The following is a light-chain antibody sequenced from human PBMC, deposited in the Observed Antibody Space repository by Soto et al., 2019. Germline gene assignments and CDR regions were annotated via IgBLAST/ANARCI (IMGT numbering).Light chain of an antibody. Sequence: QSVLTQPASVSGSPGQSITISCTGTSSDVGGYNLVSWYQQHPGKAPKLMIYEGSKRPSGVSNRFSGSKSGNTASLTISGLQAEDEADYYCCSYARSSTWVFGGGTQLTVL. J-gene: IGLJ3*02. V-gene: IGLV2-23*01. CDR2: EGS. CDR3: CSYARSSTWV. CDR1: SSDVGGYNL.